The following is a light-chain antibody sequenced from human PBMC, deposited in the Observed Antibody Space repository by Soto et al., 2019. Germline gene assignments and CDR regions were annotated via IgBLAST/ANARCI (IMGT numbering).Light chain of an antibody. V-gene: IGLV2-14*01. J-gene: IGLJ1*01. CDR3: SSYTSSSTPYV. CDR2: EVS. Sequence: QSALTQPASVSGSPGQSITISCTGTSSDVGGYNYVSWYQQHPGKAPKLMIYEVSNRPSGVSNRFSGSKSGNTASLTISGLHAEDEADYYGSSYTSSSTPYVFGTGTKLTVL. CDR1: SSDVGGYNY.